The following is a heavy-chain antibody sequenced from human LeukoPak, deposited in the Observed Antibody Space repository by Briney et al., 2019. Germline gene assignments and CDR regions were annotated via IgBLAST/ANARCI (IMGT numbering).Heavy chain of an antibody. CDR1: GYTLTELS. CDR2: FDPEDGET. V-gene: IGHV1-24*01. Sequence: ASVKVSCKVSGYTLTELSMHWVRQAPGKGLEWMGGFDPEDGETIYAQKFQGRVTMTEDTSTDTAYMELGSLRSEDTAVHYCATGSSSGWYSGRGYYYGMDVWGKGTTVTVSS. D-gene: IGHD6-19*01. J-gene: IGHJ6*04. CDR3: ATGSSSGWYSGRGYYYGMDV.